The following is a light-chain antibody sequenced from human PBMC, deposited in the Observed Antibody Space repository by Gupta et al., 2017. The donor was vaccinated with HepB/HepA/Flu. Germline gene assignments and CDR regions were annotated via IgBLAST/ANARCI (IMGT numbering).Light chain of an antibody. CDR3: CSYAGSSLGSHVI. V-gene: IGLV2-11*01. Sequence: QSALPPPRSVSGSPGHSVTISCTGTTSDVGGYKYVSWYQQHPGKAPKLMIYDVSKRHSGVPDRFAGSQSGNTASLTISGLQAEDEADDYCCSYAGSSLGSHVIFGGGTKLTVL. CDR2: DVS. J-gene: IGLJ2*01. CDR1: TSDVGGYKY.